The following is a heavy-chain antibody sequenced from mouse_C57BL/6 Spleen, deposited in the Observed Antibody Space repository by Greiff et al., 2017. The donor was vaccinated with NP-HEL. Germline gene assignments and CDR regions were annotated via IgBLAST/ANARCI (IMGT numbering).Heavy chain of an antibody. V-gene: IGHV5-16*01. D-gene: IGHD2-3*01. J-gene: IGHJ1*03. CDR1: GFTFSDYY. Sequence: EVMLVESEGGLVQPGSFMKLSCTASGFTFSDYYMAWVRQVPEKGLEWVANINYDGSSTYYLDSLKSRFIISRDNAKNILYLQMSSLKSEDTATYYCARGGYYAYFDVWGTGTTVTVSS. CDR3: ARGGYYAYFDV. CDR2: INYDGSST.